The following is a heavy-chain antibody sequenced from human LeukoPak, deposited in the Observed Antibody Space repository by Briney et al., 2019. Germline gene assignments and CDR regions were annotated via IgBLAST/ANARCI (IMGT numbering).Heavy chain of an antibody. V-gene: IGHV3-30-3*01. CDR1: GFTFSSYA. J-gene: IGHJ4*02. D-gene: IGHD1-1*01. Sequence: GRSLRLSCAASGFTFSSYAMHWVRQAPGKGLEWVAVISYDGSNKYYADSVKGRFTISRDNSKNTLYLQMNSLRAEDTAVYYCARAVRYEVDYWGQGTLVTVSS. CDR3: ARAVRYEVDY. CDR2: ISYDGSNK.